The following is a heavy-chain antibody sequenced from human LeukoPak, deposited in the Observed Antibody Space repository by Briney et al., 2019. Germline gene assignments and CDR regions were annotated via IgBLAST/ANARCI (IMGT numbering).Heavy chain of an antibody. V-gene: IGHV3-23*01. CDR1: GFTFSSYA. CDR3: AKSPGGPTNH. J-gene: IGHJ3*01. Sequence: GGSLRLSCAASGFTFSSYAMSWVRQAPGKRLEWVSGISGSGGSTYYADSVKGRFTISRDNSKNTLYLQMNSLRAEDTAVYYCAKSPGGPTNHWGQGTMVTVSS. CDR2: ISGSGGST. D-gene: IGHD3-16*01.